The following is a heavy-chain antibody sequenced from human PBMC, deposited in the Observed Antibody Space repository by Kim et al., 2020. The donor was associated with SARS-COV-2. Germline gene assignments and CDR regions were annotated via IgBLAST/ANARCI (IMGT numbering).Heavy chain of an antibody. CDR2: IRHKGYGGTA. CDR3: TREYGGDVDY. D-gene: IGHD2-21*02. Sequence: GGSLRLSCTASGFNFGEKAMTWVRQAPGKGLEWVGFIRHKGYGGTAEYAASVKGRFTISRDDSKSIASLQMNSLKTEDTAVYYCTREYGGDVDYWGQGTLVTVSS. CDR1: GFNFGEKA. V-gene: IGHV3-49*04. J-gene: IGHJ4*02.